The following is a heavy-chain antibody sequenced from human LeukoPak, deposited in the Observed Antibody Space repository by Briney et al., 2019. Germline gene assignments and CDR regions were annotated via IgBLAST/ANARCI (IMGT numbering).Heavy chain of an antibody. Sequence: GGSLRLSCAASGFTFSSYAMSWVRQAPGKGLEWVSAISGSGGSTYYADSVKGRFTISRDNSKNTLYLQMNSLRAEDTAVYYCAKDPFRYNWNDNRYYFDYWGQGTLVTVSS. CDR1: GFTFSSYA. V-gene: IGHV3-23*01. J-gene: IGHJ4*02. CDR3: AKDPFRYNWNDNRYYFDY. CDR2: ISGSGGST. D-gene: IGHD1-1*01.